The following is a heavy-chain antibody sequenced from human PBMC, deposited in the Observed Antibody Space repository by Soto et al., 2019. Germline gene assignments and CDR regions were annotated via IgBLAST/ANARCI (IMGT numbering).Heavy chain of an antibody. CDR1: GGSISSSSYY. V-gene: IGHV4-39*01. J-gene: IGHJ4*02. CDR3: ARQPTFGELYYFDY. D-gene: IGHD3-10*01. Sequence: QLQLQESGPGLVKPSETLSLTCTVSGGSISSSSYYWGWIRQPPGKGLEWIGSIYYSGSTYYNPSLKSRVTISVDTSKNQFSLKLSSVTAADTAVYYRARQPTFGELYYFDYWGQGTLVTVSS. CDR2: IYYSGST.